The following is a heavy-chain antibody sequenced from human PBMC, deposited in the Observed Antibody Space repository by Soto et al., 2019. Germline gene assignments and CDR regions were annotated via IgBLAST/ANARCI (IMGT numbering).Heavy chain of an antibody. J-gene: IGHJ6*02. CDR3: ARPTTDYYGMDV. D-gene: IGHD4-17*01. CDR2: IYYSGST. CDR1: GGSISSYY. V-gene: IGHV4-59*08. Sequence: QVQLQESGPGLVKPSETLSLTCTVSGGSISSYYWSWIRQPPGKGLEWIGYIYYSGSTNYNPSLKSRXXIXVXXSKNQFSLKLSSVTAADTAVYYCARPTTDYYGMDVWGQGTTVTVSS.